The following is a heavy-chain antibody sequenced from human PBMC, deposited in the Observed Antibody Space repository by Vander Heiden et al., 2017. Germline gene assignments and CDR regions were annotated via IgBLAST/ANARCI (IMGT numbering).Heavy chain of an antibody. CDR3: ARHPRIMITFGGRDY. CDR2: VYYSGSP. V-gene: IGHV4-39*01. J-gene: IGHJ4*02. Sequence: QLQLQESGPGLVKPSETLSLTCTVSGGSITSTSYYWGWIPRPPGKGLEWIGSVYYSGSPYYNPSLKSRVSISVDTSKNQLSLKLASVTAADTAVYYCARHPRIMITFGGRDYWGQGTLVTVSS. D-gene: IGHD3-16*01. CDR1: GGSITSTSYY.